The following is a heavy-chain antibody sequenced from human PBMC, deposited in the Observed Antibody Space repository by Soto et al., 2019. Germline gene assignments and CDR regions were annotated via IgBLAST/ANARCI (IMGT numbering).Heavy chain of an antibody. CDR2: FDPEDGET. Sequence: ASVKVSCKVSGYTLTELSMHWVRQAPGKGLEWMGGFDPEDGETIYAQKFQGRVTMTEDTSTDTAYMELSSLRSEDTAVYYCATGNPKYDSRGYYYVGGYYYGMDVWGQGTAVTV. D-gene: IGHD3-22*01. CDR1: GYTLTELS. CDR3: ATGNPKYDSRGYYYVGGYYYGMDV. J-gene: IGHJ6*02. V-gene: IGHV1-24*01.